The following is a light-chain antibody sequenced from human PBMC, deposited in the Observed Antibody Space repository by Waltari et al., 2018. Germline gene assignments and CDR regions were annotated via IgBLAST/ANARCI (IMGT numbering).Light chain of an antibody. V-gene: IGLV2-11*01. CDR2: DVT. J-gene: IGLJ2*01. CDR1: SSDVGGYNY. CDR3: CSYAGTYTFLV. Sequence: QSALTQPRSVSGSPGQSVTISCTGTSSDVGGYNYVSWYQQHPGKAPKLFIYDVTKRPSGVPDRFSGSKFGNTASLTISGLQAEDEADYYCCSYAGTYTFLVFGGGTKLTVL.